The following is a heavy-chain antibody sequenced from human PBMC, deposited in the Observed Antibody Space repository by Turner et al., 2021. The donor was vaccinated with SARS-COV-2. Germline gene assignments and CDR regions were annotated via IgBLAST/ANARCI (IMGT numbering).Heavy chain of an antibody. D-gene: IGHD3-10*01. CDR1: GSLLRDDA. CDR3: AKDPGLGTGISKDY. CDR2: ISPSGGTT. V-gene: IGHV3-23*01. J-gene: IGHJ4*02. Sequence: EVQLLESGGGLVQPGGSLRLSCAASGSLLRDDAMSWVRLAPGEGLEWVSAISPSGGTTYYAGSVKGRFTISRDKSKNTMYLEMNSLKGEDTAVYYCAKDPGLGTGISKDYWGQGTLVIVSS.